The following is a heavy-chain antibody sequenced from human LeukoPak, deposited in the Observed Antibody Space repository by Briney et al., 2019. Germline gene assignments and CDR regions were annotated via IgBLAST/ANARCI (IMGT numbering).Heavy chain of an antibody. J-gene: IGHJ5*02. D-gene: IGHD3-9*01. CDR3: ASGRMYYDILTGYYMGNWSDP. CDR2: ISAYNGNT. Sequence: ASVKVSCKASGYTFTSYGISWVRQAPGQGLEWMGWISAYNGNTNYAQKLQGRVTMTTDTSTSTAYMELRSLRSDDTAVYYCASGRMYYDILTGYYMGNWSDPWGQGTLVTVSS. CDR1: GYTFTSYG. V-gene: IGHV1-18*01.